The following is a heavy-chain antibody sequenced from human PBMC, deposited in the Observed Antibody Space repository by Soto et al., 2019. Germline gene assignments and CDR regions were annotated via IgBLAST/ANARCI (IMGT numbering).Heavy chain of an antibody. CDR3: ARLSGSWQSGFDP. V-gene: IGHV4-31*01. J-gene: IGHJ5*02. CDR2: IYYSGNT. Sequence: QVQLQESGPGLVKPSQTLSLTCIVSGGSISSNDFYWSWIRQHPGKGLEWIGYIYYSGNTYYNPYRKSQVTILVDTSKSQFSLKVSAVTAADTAVYYGARLSGSWQSGFDPGGQGTLGTVSS. D-gene: IGHD6-13*01. CDR1: GGSISSNDFY.